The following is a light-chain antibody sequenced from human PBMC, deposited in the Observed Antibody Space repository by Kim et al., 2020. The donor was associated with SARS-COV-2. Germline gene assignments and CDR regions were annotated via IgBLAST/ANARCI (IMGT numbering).Light chain of an antibody. CDR1: SGHITYA. CDR2: VNSDGSH. CDR3: QTWGTTVV. J-gene: IGLJ2*01. V-gene: IGLV4-69*01. Sequence: GAPVKLTCTLSSGHITYAIAWHQQQPEKGPRYLMKVNSDGSHNKGDGIPDRFSGSSSGADRYLTISSLQSEDEADYYCQTWGTTVVFGGGTKVTVL.